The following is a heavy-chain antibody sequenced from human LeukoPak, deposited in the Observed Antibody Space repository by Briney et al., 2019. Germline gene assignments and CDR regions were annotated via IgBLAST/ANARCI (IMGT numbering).Heavy chain of an antibody. Sequence: PGGSLRLSCAASGFTVSGTLMSWVRQAPGRGLEWVSAMYTGGTTYYADSVKGRFTISRDNSRNTLFLHMSSLRADDTDVYYCAKDEATSGGGLASWGQGTLVTVSS. J-gene: IGHJ4*02. CDR1: GFTVSGTL. CDR3: AKDEATSGGGLAS. V-gene: IGHV3-53*01. CDR2: MYTGGTT. D-gene: IGHD3-16*01.